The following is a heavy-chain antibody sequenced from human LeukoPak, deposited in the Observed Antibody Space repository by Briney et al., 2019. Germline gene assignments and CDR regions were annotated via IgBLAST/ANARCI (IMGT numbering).Heavy chain of an antibody. CDR3: ARVTNSFDY. CDR2: FYHSWST. D-gene: IGHD2/OR15-2a*01. V-gene: IGHV4-30-2*01. Sequence: SHTLSLTCALSRGSISSGGYSLRWTRQPPGNGMDWLRYFYHSWSTYYSPSLKRRVTISVDKSKYQFSLKLSSVTAADTAVYYCARVTNSFDYWGQGTLVTVSS. J-gene: IGHJ4*02. CDR1: RGSISSGGYS.